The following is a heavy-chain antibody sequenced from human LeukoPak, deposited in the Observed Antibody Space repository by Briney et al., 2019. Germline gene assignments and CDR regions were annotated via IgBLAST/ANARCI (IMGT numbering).Heavy chain of an antibody. D-gene: IGHD6-19*01. J-gene: IGHJ4*02. CDR1: GYTFTGYY. CDR2: INPNSGGT. V-gene: IGHV1-2*02. CDR3: ARDGSGWYEKFDY. Sequence: ASVKVSCKASGYTFTGYYMHWVRQAPGQGLEWMGWINPNSGGTNYAQKFQGRVTVTRDTSISTAYMELSRLRSDDTAVYYCARDGSGWYEKFDYWGQGTLVTVSS.